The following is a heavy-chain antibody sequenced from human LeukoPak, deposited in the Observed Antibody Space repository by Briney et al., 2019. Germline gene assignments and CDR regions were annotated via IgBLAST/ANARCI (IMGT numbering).Heavy chain of an antibody. D-gene: IGHD2-2*01. Sequence: GGSLRLSCAASGFTFSSYGMHWVRQAPGKGLEWVAFIRYDGSNKYYADSVKGRFTISRDNSKNTLYLQMNSLIAEDTAVYYCAKDPGGDCSSTSCYASYYYGMDVWGQGTTVTVSS. CDR1: GFTFSSYG. V-gene: IGHV3-30*02. J-gene: IGHJ6*02. CDR2: IRYDGSNK. CDR3: AKDPGGDCSSTSCYASYYYGMDV.